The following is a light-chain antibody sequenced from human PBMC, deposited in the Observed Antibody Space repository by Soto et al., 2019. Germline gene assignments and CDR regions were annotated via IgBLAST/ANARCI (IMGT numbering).Light chain of an antibody. J-gene: IGLJ1*01. Sequence: QPVLTQPPSASGTPGQRVTISCSGSSSNIGINTVNWYQQLPGTAPKLLIYSNNQRPSGVPDRFSGSKSGTSASLAISGLQSEDEAHYYCAAWDDSLNGYVFGTGTKVTVL. V-gene: IGLV1-44*01. CDR1: SSNIGINT. CDR2: SNN. CDR3: AAWDDSLNGYV.